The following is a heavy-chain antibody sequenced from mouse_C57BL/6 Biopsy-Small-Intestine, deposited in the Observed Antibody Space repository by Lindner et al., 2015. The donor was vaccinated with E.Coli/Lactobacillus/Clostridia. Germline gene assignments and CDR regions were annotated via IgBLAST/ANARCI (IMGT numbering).Heavy chain of an antibody. Sequence: QLQESGAEVMKPGASVKLSCKATGYRISGSWIEWVKERPGHGLEWIGEILPGSGSTNYNEKFKDKATFTADASSNTAYMQLSSLTTEDSAIYYCARFPYYSDPYAMDYWGSRNLSHRLL. CDR3: ARFPYYSDPYAMDY. J-gene: IGHJ4*01. CDR2: ILPGSGST. CDR1: GYRISGSW. D-gene: IGHD2-12*01. V-gene: IGHV1-9*01.